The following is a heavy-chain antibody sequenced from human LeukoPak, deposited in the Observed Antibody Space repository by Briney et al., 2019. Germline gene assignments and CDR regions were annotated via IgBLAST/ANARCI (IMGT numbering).Heavy chain of an antibody. J-gene: IGHJ5*02. D-gene: IGHD3-10*01. CDR1: GYSISRGYY. CDR2: IYHSGRT. CDR3: AVDSVRGVLGFDP. Sequence: SETLSFTCTVSGYSISRGYYWGWIRQPPGKGLEWIGSIYHSGRTYYNPSLKSRVTISVDTSKNRFSLKVHSVTASDTAMYYCAVDSVRGVLGFDPWGQGTLVTVSS. V-gene: IGHV4-38-2*02.